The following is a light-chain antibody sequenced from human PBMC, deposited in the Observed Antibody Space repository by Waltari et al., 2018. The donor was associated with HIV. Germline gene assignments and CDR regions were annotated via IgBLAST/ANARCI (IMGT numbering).Light chain of an antibody. V-gene: IGKV1-33*01. CDR1: QDISTH. Sequence: DIHLTQSPSSLSASVGDKGTITCQAKQDISTHLNRYRPKLGKAAELLIYDASNLESGVPSKFSGSGSKTTFRLTIKGLQPEDFATYFCQQFHSLPSTFGPGT. J-gene: IGKJ3*01. CDR2: DAS. CDR3: QQFHSLPST.